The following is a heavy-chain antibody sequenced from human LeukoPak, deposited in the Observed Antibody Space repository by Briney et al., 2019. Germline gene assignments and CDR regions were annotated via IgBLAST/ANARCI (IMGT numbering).Heavy chain of an antibody. Sequence: PGGSLRLSCAASGFTFDDYGMSWVRQAPGKGLEWVSGINWNGGSTGYADSVKDRFTISRDNAKNSLYLQMNSLRAEDAALYYCASEVIAAAGLEGNYWGQGTLVTVSS. D-gene: IGHD6-13*01. V-gene: IGHV3-20*04. J-gene: IGHJ4*02. CDR1: GFTFDDYG. CDR2: INWNGGST. CDR3: ASEVIAAAGLEGNY.